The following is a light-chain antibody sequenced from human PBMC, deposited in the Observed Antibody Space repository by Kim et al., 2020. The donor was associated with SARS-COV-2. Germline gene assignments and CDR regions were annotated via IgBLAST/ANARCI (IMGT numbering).Light chain of an antibody. CDR3: QAWDTNTPV. V-gene: IGLV3-1*01. CDR2: QDT. J-gene: IGLJ2*01. CDR1: KLGDKY. Sequence: SYELTQPPSVSVSPGQTATIPCSGNKLGDKYAYWYQQKPGQSPVLVIYQDTKRPSGIPERFSGSNSGNTATLTISGTQAVDEAGYYCQAWDTNTPVFGGGTQLTVL.